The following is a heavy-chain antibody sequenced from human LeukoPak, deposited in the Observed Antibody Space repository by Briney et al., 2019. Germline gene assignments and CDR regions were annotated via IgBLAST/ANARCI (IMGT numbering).Heavy chain of an antibody. J-gene: IGHJ4*02. Sequence: SETLSLTCAVYGGSFSGYYWSWIRQPPGKGLEWIGEINHSGSTNYNPSLKSRVTISVDTSKKQFSLKLSSVTAADTAVHYCVTYYFDSSGPKKNYWGQGTLVTVSS. V-gene: IGHV4-34*01. CDR2: INHSGST. D-gene: IGHD3-22*01. CDR1: GGSFSGYY. CDR3: VTYYFDSSGPKKNY.